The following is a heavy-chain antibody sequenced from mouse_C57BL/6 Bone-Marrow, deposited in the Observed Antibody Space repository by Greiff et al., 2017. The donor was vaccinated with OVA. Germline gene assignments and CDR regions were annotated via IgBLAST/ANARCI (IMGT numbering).Heavy chain of an antibody. Sequence: EVKLQQSGAELVKPGASVKLSCTASGFNIKDYYMHWVKQRTEQGLEWIGRIDPADGETNYAPKFQGKATITADTSSNTAYLQLSSLTSEDTAVDYCADTTASYYAMDYWGQGTSVTVSS. CDR1: GFNIKDYY. CDR2: IDPADGET. CDR3: ADTTASYYAMDY. D-gene: IGHD1-2*01. V-gene: IGHV14-2*01. J-gene: IGHJ4*01.